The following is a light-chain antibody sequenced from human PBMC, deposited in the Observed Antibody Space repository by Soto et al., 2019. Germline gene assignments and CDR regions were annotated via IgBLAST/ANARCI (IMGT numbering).Light chain of an antibody. V-gene: IGKV4-1*01. J-gene: IGKJ1*01. CDR2: WTS. CDR1: QTILHISNNKNS. Sequence: DIVLTQSPDSLAVSLGERVTVNCKASQTILHISNNKNSLVWYQQKPGQPPRLHIYWTSIRESGVPDRFSGSGSGTDFTLTISSLQAEDVAVYYCQQYYTTPWTFGQGTKVEIK. CDR3: QQYYTTPWT.